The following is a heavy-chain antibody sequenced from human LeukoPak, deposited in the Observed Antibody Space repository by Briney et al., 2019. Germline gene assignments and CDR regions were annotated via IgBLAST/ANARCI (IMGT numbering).Heavy chain of an antibody. J-gene: IGHJ4*02. CDR3: AGLSYYYDSSGQYYFDY. D-gene: IGHD3-22*01. CDR1: GYNFAGYY. V-gene: IGHV1-69*05. CDR2: IIPIFGTA. Sequence: ASVKVSCKASGYNFAGYYMHWVRQAPGQGLEWMGGIIPIFGTANYAQKFQGRVTITTDESTSTAYMELSSLRSEDTAVYYCAGLSYYYDSSGQYYFDYWGQGALVTVSS.